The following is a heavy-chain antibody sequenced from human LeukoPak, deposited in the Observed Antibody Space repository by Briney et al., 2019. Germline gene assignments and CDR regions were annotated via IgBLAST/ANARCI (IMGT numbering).Heavy chain of an antibody. J-gene: IGHJ6*03. CDR3: ARGDYSNYGVYYYYYMDV. Sequence: SETLSLTCTVSGGPISSYYWSWIRQPPGKGLEGIGYIYYSGSTNYNPSLKSRVTISVDTSKNQFSLKLSSVTAADTAVYYCARGDYSNYGVYYYYYMDVWGKGTTVTVSS. V-gene: IGHV4-59*01. CDR1: GGPISSYY. D-gene: IGHD4-11*01. CDR2: IYYSGST.